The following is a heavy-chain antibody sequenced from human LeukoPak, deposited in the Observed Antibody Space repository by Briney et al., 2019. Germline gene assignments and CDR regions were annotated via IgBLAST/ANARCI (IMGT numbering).Heavy chain of an antibody. CDR3: AREHWEWELRLNWFDP. CDR1: GGSISSYY. CDR2: IHYSGYT. J-gene: IGHJ5*02. D-gene: IGHD1-26*01. V-gene: IGHV4-59*12. Sequence: SETLSLTCTVSGGSISSYYWSWIRQPPGKGLEWIGYIHYSGYTNYNPSLKSRVTISVDTSKNQFSLKLSSVTAADTAVYYCAREHWEWELRLNWFDPWGQGTLVTVSS.